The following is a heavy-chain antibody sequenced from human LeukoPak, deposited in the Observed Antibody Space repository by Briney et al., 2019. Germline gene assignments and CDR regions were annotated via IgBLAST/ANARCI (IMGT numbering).Heavy chain of an antibody. CDR2: ISAYNGNT. CDR1: GYTFTSYG. Sequence: GASVKVSCKASGYTFTSYGISWVRQAPGQGLEWMGWISAYNGNTNYAQKLQDRVTMTTDTSTSTAYMELRSLRSDDTAVYYCARVLDYYDSSGSSDYWGQGTLVTVSS. V-gene: IGHV1-18*01. D-gene: IGHD3-22*01. CDR3: ARVLDYYDSSGSSDY. J-gene: IGHJ4*02.